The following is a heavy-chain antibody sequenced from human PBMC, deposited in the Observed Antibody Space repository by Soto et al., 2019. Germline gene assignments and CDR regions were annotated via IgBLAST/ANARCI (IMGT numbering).Heavy chain of an antibody. CDR2: IKSKTDGGTT. CDR3: TTVPGAYQLSGDAFDI. V-gene: IGHV3-15*05. CDR1: GFAFSNAL. D-gene: IGHD2-2*01. J-gene: IGHJ3*02. Sequence: LRLSCAASGFAFSNALMSWVRQAPGKGLEWVGRIKSKTDGGTTDYAAPVKGRFTISRDDSKNTLYLQMNSLKPEDTAVYYCTTVPGAYQLSGDAFDIWGQGTMVTVSS.